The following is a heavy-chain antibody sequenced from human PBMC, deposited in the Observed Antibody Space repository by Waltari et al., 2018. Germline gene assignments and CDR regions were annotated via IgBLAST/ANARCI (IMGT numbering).Heavy chain of an antibody. D-gene: IGHD1-7*01. J-gene: IGHJ3*02. CDR1: GGSISSYY. CDR2: IYYSGST. Sequence: QVQLQESGPGLVKPSETLSLTCTVSGGSISSYYWRWLRQPPWKGLEWIGYIYYSGSTNYNPSLKSRVTISVDTSKNQFSLKLSSVTAADTAVYYCARDGTGYDAFDIWGQGTMVTVSS. CDR3: ARDGTGYDAFDI. V-gene: IGHV4-59*01.